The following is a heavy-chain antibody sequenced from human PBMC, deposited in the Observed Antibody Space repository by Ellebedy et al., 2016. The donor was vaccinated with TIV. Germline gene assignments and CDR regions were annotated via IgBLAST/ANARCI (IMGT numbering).Heavy chain of an antibody. J-gene: IGHJ4*02. CDR3: ARVPDYGDLDDY. CDR1: GYTLTSYG. D-gene: IGHD4-17*01. CDR2: ISAYNGNT. Sequence: ASVKVSCXASGYTLTSYGISWVRQAPGQGLEWMGWISAYNGNTNYAQKLQGRVTMTTDTSTSTAYMELRSLRSDDTAVYYCARVPDYGDLDDYWGQGTLVTVSS. V-gene: IGHV1-18*04.